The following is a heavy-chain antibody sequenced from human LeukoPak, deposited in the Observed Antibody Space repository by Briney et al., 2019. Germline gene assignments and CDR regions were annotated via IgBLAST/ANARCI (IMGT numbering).Heavy chain of an antibody. CDR1: GFTFSSYA. CDR2: ISGSGGST. Sequence: GGSLRLSCAASGFTFSSYAMSWVRQAPGKGLEWVSAISGSGGSTYYADSVKGRFTISRDNSKNTLYLQMNSLRAEDTAVYYCARGASSSSILPGRNWFDPWGQGTLVTVSS. CDR3: ARGASSSSILPGRNWFDP. D-gene: IGHD6-6*01. V-gene: IGHV3-23*01. J-gene: IGHJ5*02.